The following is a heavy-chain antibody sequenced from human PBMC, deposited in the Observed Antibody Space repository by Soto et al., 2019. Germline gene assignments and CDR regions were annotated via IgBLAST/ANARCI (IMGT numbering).Heavy chain of an antibody. Sequence: ASETLSLPCTGSGGSPSRSSYHWGRIRPAPGKGLEWIGSIYYSGSTYYNPSLKSRVTISVDTSKNQFSLKLSSVTAADTAVYYCARLVYDSSGYRPGWGQGTLVTVSS. CDR2: IYYSGST. D-gene: IGHD3-22*01. V-gene: IGHV4-39*01. CDR1: GGSPSRSSYH. J-gene: IGHJ4*02. CDR3: ARLVYDSSGYRPG.